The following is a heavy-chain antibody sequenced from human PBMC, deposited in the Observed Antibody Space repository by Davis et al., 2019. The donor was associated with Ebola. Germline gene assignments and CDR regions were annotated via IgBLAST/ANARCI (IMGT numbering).Heavy chain of an antibody. Sequence: SGPTLVKPTETLTLTCTVSGFSLTNARMGVSWIRQSPGKALEWLAHTYSNDEKSCSTSLKSRLTISKDTSKSQVVLTMTNMDPVDTATYYCAHRSVLRDVDYWGQGILVTVSS. D-gene: IGHD2-21*02. J-gene: IGHJ4*02. CDR3: AHRSVLRDVDY. CDR2: TYSNDEK. CDR1: GFSLTNARMG. V-gene: IGHV2-26*01.